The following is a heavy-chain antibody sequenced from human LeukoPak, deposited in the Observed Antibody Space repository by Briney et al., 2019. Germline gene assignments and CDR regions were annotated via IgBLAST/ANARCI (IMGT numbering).Heavy chain of an antibody. D-gene: IGHD3-16*02. CDR1: GYSISSGYY. V-gene: IGHV4-38-2*02. CDR3: AREGSDYVWGSYRH. Sequence: SETLSLTCTVSGYSISSGYYWGWIRQPPRKGLEWIGSIYHSGSTYYNPSLKSRVTISVDTSKNQFSLKLSSVTAADTAVYYCAREGSDYVWGSYRHWGQGTLVTVSS. CDR2: IYHSGST. J-gene: IGHJ4*02.